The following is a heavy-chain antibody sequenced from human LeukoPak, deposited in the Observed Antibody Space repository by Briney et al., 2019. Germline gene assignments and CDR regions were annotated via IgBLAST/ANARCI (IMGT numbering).Heavy chain of an antibody. D-gene: IGHD6-13*01. CDR2: IFYSGIT. J-gene: IGHJ2*01. Sequence: SETLSLTCNVSGGSIISGGSYWGWIRQPPGRGLEWIGSIFYSGITYYNPSLKSRVTISVDTSKNQFSLRLSSVTAADTAVYFCSRRDCSHSSCLYWYFDLWAVAPCSLSPQ. CDR3: SRRDCSHSSCLYWYFDL. V-gene: IGHV4-39*07. CDR1: GGSIISGGSY.